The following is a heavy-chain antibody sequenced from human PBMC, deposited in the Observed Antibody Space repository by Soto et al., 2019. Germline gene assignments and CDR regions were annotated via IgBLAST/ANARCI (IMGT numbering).Heavy chain of an antibody. Sequence: QVQLQESGPGLVQPSQTLSLTCTVSGGSISSGGYYWNWIRQHSGKGLEWIGNIYYSGTYYNPSPKGRVTMSMDTSKNHLSLNLSSVTAADTAVYYCARDNDYGVHWDWGQGMLVTVSS. CDR2: IYYSGT. CDR1: GGSISSGGYY. V-gene: IGHV4-31*03. CDR3: ARDNDYGVHWD. J-gene: IGHJ4*02. D-gene: IGHD4-17*01.